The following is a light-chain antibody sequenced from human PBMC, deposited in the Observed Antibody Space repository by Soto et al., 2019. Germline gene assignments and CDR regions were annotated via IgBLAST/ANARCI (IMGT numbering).Light chain of an antibody. J-gene: IGKJ1*01. Sequence: EIELTQSPATLSLSPGDRASHSCKASQSVTNNYLSWYQQKPGQAPRLLMFASNRATGIPGRFSGSGSGTDFTLTFSGLEPEDFAVYYCQQSGSLPWTFGRGTKVDIK. CDR3: QQSGSLPWT. CDR1: QSVTNNY. CDR2: AS. V-gene: IGKV3-20*01.